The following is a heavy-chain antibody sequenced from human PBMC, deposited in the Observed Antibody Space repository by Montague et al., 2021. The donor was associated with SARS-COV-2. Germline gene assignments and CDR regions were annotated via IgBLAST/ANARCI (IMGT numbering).Heavy chain of an antibody. CDR1: GGSFSGYH. D-gene: IGHD3-10*01. CDR3: ARLRDGVVPSPILGVGPYYSYYFIDV. Sequence: SETLSLTCAVYGGSFSGYHWNWIRQPPGKGLEWIGEINHGGITNYNPSLKSRRTISADTSKNQFSLKLTSVAAADTAVYYCARLRDGVVPSPILGVGPYYSYYFIDVWGKGTTVTVSS. J-gene: IGHJ6*03. V-gene: IGHV4-34*01. CDR2: INHGGIT.